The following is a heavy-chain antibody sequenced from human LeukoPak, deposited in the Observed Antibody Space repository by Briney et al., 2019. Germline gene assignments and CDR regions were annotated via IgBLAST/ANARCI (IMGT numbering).Heavy chain of an antibody. J-gene: IGHJ4*02. CDR1: GFTFSSYA. CDR2: ISGSGGST. CDR3: AKDGSRPIAFDY. Sequence: PGGSLRLSCAASGFTFSSYAMSWVRQAPGKGLEWVSAISGSGGSTYYADFVKGRFTISRDNSKNTLYLQMNSLRAEDTAVYYCAKDGSRPIAFDYWGQGTLVTVSS. D-gene: IGHD3-3*02. V-gene: IGHV3-23*01.